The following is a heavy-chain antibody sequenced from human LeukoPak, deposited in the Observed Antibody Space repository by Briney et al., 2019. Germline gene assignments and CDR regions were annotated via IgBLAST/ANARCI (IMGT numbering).Heavy chain of an antibody. CDR2: IHSSSGSI. J-gene: IGHJ3*02. CDR3: ARELAWDAFDI. CDR1: GFNFTNYN. Sequence: GGSLRLSCAASGFNFTNYNMNWVRQAPGKGVEWVSSIHSSSGSIYYADSLKGRFTISRDNAKDSLYLQMNSLRAEDTAVYYCARELAWDAFDIWGQGTMVTVSS. V-gene: IGHV3-21*01.